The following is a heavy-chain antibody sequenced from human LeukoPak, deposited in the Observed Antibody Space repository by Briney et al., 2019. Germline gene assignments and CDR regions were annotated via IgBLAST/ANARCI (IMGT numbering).Heavy chain of an antibody. Sequence: SSETLSLTCTVSGGSISSYYWSWIRQPPGKGLEWIGYMYYSRITNYNPSLKSRVTISADTSKNQFSLKLSSVTAADTAMYYCATYAKYGYYYYMDVWGKGTTVTVSS. CDR2: MYYSRIT. CDR3: ATYAKYGYYYYMDV. D-gene: IGHD2-8*01. V-gene: IGHV4-59*01. J-gene: IGHJ6*03. CDR1: GGSISSYY.